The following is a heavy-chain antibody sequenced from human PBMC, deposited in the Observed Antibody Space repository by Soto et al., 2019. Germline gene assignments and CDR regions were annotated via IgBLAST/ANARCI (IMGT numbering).Heavy chain of an antibody. J-gene: IGHJ4*02. D-gene: IGHD3-22*01. V-gene: IGHV3-33*01. CDR1: GFTFSSYG. CDR2: IWYDGSNK. Sequence: GGSLRLSCAASGFTFSSYGVHWVRQAPGKGLEWVAVIWYDGSNKYYADSVKGRFTISRDNSKNTLYLQMNSLRAEDTAVYYCARDPIYDSSGYYYYYFDYWGQGTLVTVSS. CDR3: ARDPIYDSSGYYYYYFDY.